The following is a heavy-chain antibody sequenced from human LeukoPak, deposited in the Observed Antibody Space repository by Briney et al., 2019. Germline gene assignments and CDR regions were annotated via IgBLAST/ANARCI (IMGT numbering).Heavy chain of an antibody. J-gene: IGHJ4*02. D-gene: IGHD1-26*01. CDR3: AKDWSVIVGANLALDY. CDR2: ISGSGGST. Sequence: GGSLRLSCAASGFTFSSYAMSWVRQAPEKGLEWVSAISGSGGSTYYADSVKGRFTISRDNSKNTLYLQMNSLRAEDTAVYYCAKDWSVIVGANLALDYWGQGTLVTVSS. CDR1: GFTFSSYA. V-gene: IGHV3-23*01.